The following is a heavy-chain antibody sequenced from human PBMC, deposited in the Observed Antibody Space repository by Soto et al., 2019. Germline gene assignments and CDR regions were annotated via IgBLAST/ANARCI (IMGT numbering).Heavy chain of an antibody. Sequence: PGGSLRLSCAASRFTFSDFYMSWIRQASGKGLEWVSYISGSGEAIYYADSVNGRFTISRDNAKNTLYLQMNSLRAEDTAVYYCANIVGATWGYFESWGQGTPVTVSS. CDR2: ISGSGEAI. V-gene: IGHV3-11*01. D-gene: IGHD1-26*01. CDR1: RFTFSDFY. CDR3: ANIVGATWGYFES. J-gene: IGHJ4*02.